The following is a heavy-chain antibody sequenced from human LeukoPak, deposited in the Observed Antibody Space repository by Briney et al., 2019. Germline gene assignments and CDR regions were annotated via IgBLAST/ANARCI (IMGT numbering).Heavy chain of an antibody. J-gene: IGHJ4*02. CDR2: ISSSSSYI. D-gene: IGHD6-13*01. Sequence: GGSLRLSCAASGFTFSSYSMNWVRQAPGKGLEWASSISSSSSYIYYADSVKGRFTISRDNAKNSLYLQMNSLRAEDTAVYYCARDLAAAGTPFDYWGQGTLVTVSS. CDR1: GFTFSSYS. CDR3: ARDLAAAGTPFDY. V-gene: IGHV3-21*01.